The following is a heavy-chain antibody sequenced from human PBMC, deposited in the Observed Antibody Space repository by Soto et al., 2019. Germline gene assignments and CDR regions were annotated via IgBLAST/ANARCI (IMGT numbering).Heavy chain of an antibody. V-gene: IGHV1-24*01. Sequence: ASVKVSCKVSGYTLTELSMHWVRQAPGKGLERVGGFDPEDGETIYAQKFQGRVTMTEDTSTDTAYMELSSLRSEDTAVYYCGKRGRGYVGYYYKGRDVGGKGTRVPVPS. D-gene: IGHD3-16*01. CDR2: FDPEDGET. J-gene: IGHJ6*04. CDR3: GKRGRGYVGYYYKGRDV. CDR1: GYTLTELS.